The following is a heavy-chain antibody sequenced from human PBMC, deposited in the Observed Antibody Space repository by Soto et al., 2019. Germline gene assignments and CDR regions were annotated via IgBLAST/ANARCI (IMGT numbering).Heavy chain of an antibody. CDR2: IYYSGST. CDR1: GGSISSYY. CDR3: ARTGVTGTPFDY. V-gene: IGHV4-59*01. J-gene: IGHJ4*02. Sequence: SETLSLTCTVSGGSISSYYWSWIRQPPGKGLEWIGYIYYSGSTNYNPSLKSRVTISVDTSKNQFSLKLSSVTAADTAVYYCARTGVTGTPFDYWGQGTLVTVSS. D-gene: IGHD1-20*01.